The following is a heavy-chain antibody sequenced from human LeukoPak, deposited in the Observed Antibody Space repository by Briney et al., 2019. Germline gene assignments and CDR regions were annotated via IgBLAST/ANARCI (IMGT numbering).Heavy chain of an antibody. V-gene: IGHV3-11*04. CDR3: ATSGSYYGYYFDY. CDR1: GFTFSDCY. Sequence: GGSLRLSCEASGFTFSDCYMSWIRQAPGKGLEWVSYISSSGSTIYYADSVKGRFTISRDNAKNSLYLQMNSLRAEDTAVYYCATSGSYYGYYFDYWGQGTLVTVSS. D-gene: IGHD1-26*01. CDR2: ISSSGSTI. J-gene: IGHJ4*02.